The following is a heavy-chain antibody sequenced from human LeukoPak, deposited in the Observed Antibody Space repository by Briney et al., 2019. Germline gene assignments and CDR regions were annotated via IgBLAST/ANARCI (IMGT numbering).Heavy chain of an antibody. D-gene: IGHD4-17*01. CDR3: ARASDYGGNSATDY. CDR2: IWYDGSNK. CDR1: GFTFSSYG. J-gene: IGHJ4*02. Sequence: ERSLRLSCAASGFTFSSYGMHWVRQAPGKGLEWVAVIWYDGSNKYYADSVKGRFTISRDNSKNTLYLQMNSLRAEDTAVYYCARASDYGGNSATDYWGQGTLVTVSS. V-gene: IGHV3-33*01.